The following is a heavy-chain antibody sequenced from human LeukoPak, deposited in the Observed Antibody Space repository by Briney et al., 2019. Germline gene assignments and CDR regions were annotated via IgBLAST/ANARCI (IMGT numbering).Heavy chain of an antibody. Sequence: GASVKVSCKVSGGTFSSYAISWVRQAPGQGLEWMGGIIPIFGTANYAQKFQGRVTITTDESTSTAYMELSSLRSEDTAVYYCARDREGSGSYYLIYWGQGTLVTVSS. D-gene: IGHD3-10*01. CDR3: ARDREGSGSYYLIY. V-gene: IGHV1-69*05. CDR2: IIPIFGTA. CDR1: GGTFSSYA. J-gene: IGHJ4*02.